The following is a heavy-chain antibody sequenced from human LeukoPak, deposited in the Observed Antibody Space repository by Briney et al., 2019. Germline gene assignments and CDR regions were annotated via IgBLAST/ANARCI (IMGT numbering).Heavy chain of an antibody. Sequence: GASVKVSCKASGGTFSSYATSWVRQAPGQGLEWMGGIIPIFGTANYAQKFQGRVTITADKSTSTAYMELSSLRSEDTAVYYCARVRYDAFDIWGQGTMVTVSS. CDR1: GGTFSSYA. CDR2: IIPIFGTA. J-gene: IGHJ3*02. CDR3: ARVRYDAFDI. V-gene: IGHV1-69*06.